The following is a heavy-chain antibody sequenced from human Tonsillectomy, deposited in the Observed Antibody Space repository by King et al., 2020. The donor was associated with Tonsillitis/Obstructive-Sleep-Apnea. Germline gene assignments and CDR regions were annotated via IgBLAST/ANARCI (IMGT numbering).Heavy chain of an antibody. J-gene: IGHJ4*02. V-gene: IGHV1-18*01. CDR2: ISAHNGHT. CDR1: GYTFTNYG. D-gene: IGHD3-22*01. Sequence: VQLVESGAEVKKPGASVKVSCKASGYTFTNYGISWVRQAPGQGLEWMAWISAHNGHTNYAQKLQGRVTMTTDTSTSTAYMELRSLRSDDTAVYYCAIDSMSHYYDSSGYYTFHYWGQGTLVTVSA. CDR3: AIDSMSHYYDSSGYYTFHY.